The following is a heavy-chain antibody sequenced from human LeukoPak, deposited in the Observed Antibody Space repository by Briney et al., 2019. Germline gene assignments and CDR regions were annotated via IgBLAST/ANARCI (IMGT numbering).Heavy chain of an antibody. CDR1: GGSISSSNW. D-gene: IGHD1-7*01. Sequence: SETLSLTCTVSGGSISSSNWWSWVRQPPGKGLEWIGEIYHSGSTNYNPSFKSRVTISVDKSKNQFSLKLSSVTAADTAVYYCTRLSGDNWNYGGNFDSWGQGTLVTVSS. CDR3: TRLSGDNWNYGGNFDS. CDR2: IYHSGST. V-gene: IGHV4-4*02. J-gene: IGHJ4*02.